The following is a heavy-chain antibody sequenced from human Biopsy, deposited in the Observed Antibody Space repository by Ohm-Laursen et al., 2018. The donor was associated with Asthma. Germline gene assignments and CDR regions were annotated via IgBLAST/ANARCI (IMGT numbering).Heavy chain of an antibody. CDR2: ISFDGSNE. Sequence: SLRLSCAASGFSFSNFGMHWVRQAPGKGLEWVAVISFDGSNEDYADSVKGRFTISRDNSKNTLFLEMNSLRPEDTAVYYCAKELFPGWELRRGPDSWGQGTLVSVSS. D-gene: IGHD1-26*01. V-gene: IGHV3-30*18. J-gene: IGHJ4*02. CDR1: GFSFSNFG. CDR3: AKELFPGWELRRGPDS.